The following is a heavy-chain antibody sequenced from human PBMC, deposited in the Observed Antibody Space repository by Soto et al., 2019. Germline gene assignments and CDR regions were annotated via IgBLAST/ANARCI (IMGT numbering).Heavy chain of an antibody. J-gene: IGHJ3*02. Sequence: TSETLSLTCAVSGGSISSGGYSWSWIRQPPGKGLEWIGYIYHSGSTYYNPSLKSRVTISVDTSKNQFSLKLSSVTAADTAVYYCARHRPAVVITFGGRAHAFDIWGQGTMVTVSS. CDR1: GGSISSGGYS. D-gene: IGHD3-16*01. CDR3: ARHRPAVVITFGGRAHAFDI. V-gene: IGHV4-30-2*03. CDR2: IYHSGST.